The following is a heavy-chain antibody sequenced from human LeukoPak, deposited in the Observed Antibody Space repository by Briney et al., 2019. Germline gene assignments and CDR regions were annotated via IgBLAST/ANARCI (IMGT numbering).Heavy chain of an antibody. J-gene: IGHJ6*03. CDR1: GGSISNYY. V-gene: IGHV4-59*01. Sequence: SETLSLTCTVSGGSISNYYWSWIRQPPGKGLEWIGYIYYSGSTNYNPSLKSRVTISVDTSKNQFSLKLSSVTAADTAVYYCARAYMDVWGKGTTVTVSS. CDR3: ARAYMDV. CDR2: IYYSGST.